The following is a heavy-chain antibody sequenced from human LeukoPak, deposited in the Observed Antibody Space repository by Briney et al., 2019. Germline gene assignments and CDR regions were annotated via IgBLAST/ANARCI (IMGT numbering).Heavy chain of an antibody. V-gene: IGHV4-31*11. J-gene: IGHJ4*02. Sequence: ASQTLSLTCAVSGGSISSGGYSWSWIRQHPGKGLEWIGYIYYSGSTYYNPSLKSRVTISVDTSKNQFSLKLSSVTAADTAVYYCARDIPYYYDSSGYYSTTGYFDYWGQGTLVTVSS. D-gene: IGHD3-22*01. CDR3: ARDIPYYYDSSGYYSTTGYFDY. CDR2: IYYSGST. CDR1: GGSISSGGYS.